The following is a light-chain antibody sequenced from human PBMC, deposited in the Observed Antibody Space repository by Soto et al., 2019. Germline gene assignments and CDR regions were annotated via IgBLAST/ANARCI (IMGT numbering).Light chain of an antibody. V-gene: IGKV1-6*01. Sequence: TLSRGTLCLSTGERATLSCRASQSVSSSNLAWYQQKPGKAPKLLIYAASSLQSGVPSRFSGSGSGTDFTLTISILQPEDFATYYCLEAYDYPLTLAGGTKVDVK. J-gene: IGKJ4*01. CDR1: QSVSSSN. CDR2: AAS. CDR3: LEAYDYPLT.